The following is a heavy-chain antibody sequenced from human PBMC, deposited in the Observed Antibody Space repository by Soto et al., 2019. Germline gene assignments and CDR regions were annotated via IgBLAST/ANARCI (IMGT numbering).Heavy chain of an antibody. V-gene: IGHV3-11*01. CDR2: IGPYGNTI. CDR1: RFSFKDYF. CDR3: ARDDYTYGVS. D-gene: IGHD5-18*01. Sequence: QVHLVESGGGLVKSGDSLRLSCAASRFSFKDYFMSWIRQAPGKGLEWISYIGPYGNTIYYADSVKGRFVISRDDTTNTLYLQMDGLRAGDTAVYYCARDDYTYGVSWGQGTLVTVSS. J-gene: IGHJ5*02.